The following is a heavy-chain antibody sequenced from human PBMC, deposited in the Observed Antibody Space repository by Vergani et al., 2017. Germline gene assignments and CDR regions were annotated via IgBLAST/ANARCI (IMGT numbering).Heavy chain of an antibody. CDR2: ISGDGGST. CDR1: GFTFDDYA. Sequence: EVQLVESGGGVVQPGGSLRLSCAASGFTFDDYAMHWVRHAPGKGLEWVSLISGDGGSTYYADSVKGRFTISRDNSKNSLYLQMNSLRTEDTALYYCAKDIGSYGDYYYFDYWGQGTLVTVSS. D-gene: IGHD4-17*01. V-gene: IGHV3-43*02. J-gene: IGHJ4*02. CDR3: AKDIGSYGDYYYFDY.